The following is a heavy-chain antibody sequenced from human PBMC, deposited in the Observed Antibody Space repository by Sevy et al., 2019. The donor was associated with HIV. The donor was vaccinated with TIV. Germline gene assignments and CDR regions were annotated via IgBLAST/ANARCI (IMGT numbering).Heavy chain of an antibody. Sequence: GGSLRLSCAASGFTFSSYSMNWVRQAPGKGLEWVSYISSSSSTIYYADSVKGRFTISRDNAKNSLYLQMNSLRAEDTAVYYCARADYDFWSGYLNWFDPWGQGTLVTVSS. CDR2: ISSSSSTI. CDR1: GFTFSSYS. D-gene: IGHD3-3*01. CDR3: ARADYDFWSGYLNWFDP. J-gene: IGHJ5*02. V-gene: IGHV3-48*01.